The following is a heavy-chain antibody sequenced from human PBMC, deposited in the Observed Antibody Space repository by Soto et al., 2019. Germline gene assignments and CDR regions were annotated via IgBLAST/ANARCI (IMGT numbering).Heavy chain of an antibody. Sequence: QVQLQESGPGLVKPSQTLSLTCTVSGGSISSGGYYWSWIRQHPGKGLEWIGYIYYSGSTYYNPSLKSRVTISIDTSTNKVSLKLSTVTAEDTAVYYCAGIYSGSHGGTLRYWGQGTLVTVTS. J-gene: IGHJ4*02. CDR1: GGSISSGGYY. V-gene: IGHV4-31*03. D-gene: IGHD1-26*01. CDR2: IYYSGST. CDR3: AGIYSGSHGGTLRY.